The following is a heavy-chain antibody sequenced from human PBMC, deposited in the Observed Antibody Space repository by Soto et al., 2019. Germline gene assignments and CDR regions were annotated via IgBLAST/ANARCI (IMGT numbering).Heavy chain of an antibody. CDR3: ARARATIAAAAIFDC. V-gene: IGHV4-59*12. D-gene: IGHD6-13*01. CDR2: ISHTGST. Sequence: SETLSLTCTVSGGSISSYYWSWIRQSPGKGLEWVAYISHTGSTNYNPSLESRLTISVDKSKNQFSLKLTSVTAADTAVYYCARARATIAAAAIFDCWGQGTLVTVSS. J-gene: IGHJ4*02. CDR1: GGSISSYY.